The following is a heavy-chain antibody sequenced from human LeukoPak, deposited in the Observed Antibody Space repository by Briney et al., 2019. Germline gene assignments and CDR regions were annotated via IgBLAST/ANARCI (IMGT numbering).Heavy chain of an antibody. Sequence: PGRSLRLSCAASGFTFSSYAMHWVRQAPGKGLEWVAVISYDGSNKYYADSVKGRFTISRDNSKNTPYLQMNSLRAEDTAVYYCARGTVTSDAFDIWGQGTMVTVSS. CDR2: ISYDGSNK. CDR3: ARGTVTSDAFDI. V-gene: IGHV3-30-3*01. CDR1: GFTFSSYA. D-gene: IGHD4-17*01. J-gene: IGHJ3*02.